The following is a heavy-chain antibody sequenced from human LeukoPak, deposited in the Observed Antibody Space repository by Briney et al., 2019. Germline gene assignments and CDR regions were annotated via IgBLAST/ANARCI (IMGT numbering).Heavy chain of an antibody. CDR3: ARDRTLRSGSYFDY. CDR1: GFTFSSYS. D-gene: IGHD3-10*01. Sequence: GGSLRLSCAASGFTFSSYSMNWVRQAPGKGLEWVSSISSSSSYIYYADSVKGRFTISRDNAKNSLYLQMNSLRAEDTAVYYCARDRTLRSGSYFDYWGQGTLVTVSS. J-gene: IGHJ4*02. V-gene: IGHV3-21*01. CDR2: ISSSSSYI.